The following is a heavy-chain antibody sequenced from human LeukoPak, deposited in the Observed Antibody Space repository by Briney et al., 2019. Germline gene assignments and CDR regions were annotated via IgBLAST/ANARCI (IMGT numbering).Heavy chain of an antibody. CDR2: INPNSGGT. Sequence: ASVKVSCKASGYTFTGYYMHWVRQAPGQGLEWMGWINPNSGGTNYAQKFQGRVTMTRDTSISTAYMELSSLRSEDTAVYYCARDPVKYSSSSLAAREYFQHWGQGTLVTVSS. CDR3: ARDPVKYSSSSLAAREYFQH. D-gene: IGHD6-6*01. V-gene: IGHV1-2*02. CDR1: GYTFTGYY. J-gene: IGHJ1*01.